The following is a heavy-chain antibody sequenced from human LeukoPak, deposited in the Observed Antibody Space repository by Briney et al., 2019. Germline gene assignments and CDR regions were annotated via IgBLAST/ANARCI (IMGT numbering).Heavy chain of an antibody. V-gene: IGHV3-53*01. CDR1: GFTVSSNF. CDR2: IYSHGGT. D-gene: IGHD3-22*01. J-gene: IGHJ4*02. CDR3: ARKTDSSGSGDY. Sequence: GGSLRLSCAASGFTVSSNFMSWVRQAPGKGLECVSVIYSHGGTYYADSVQGRFTISRDASKNTLFLQMNSLRADDTAVYYCARKTDSSGSGDYWGQGTLVTVSS.